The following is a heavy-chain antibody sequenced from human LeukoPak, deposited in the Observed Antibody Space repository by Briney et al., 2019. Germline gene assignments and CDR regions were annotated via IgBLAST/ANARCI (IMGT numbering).Heavy chain of an antibody. V-gene: IGHV1-8*01. Sequence: ASVKVSCKASGYTFTSYDFNWVRQAPGQGLEWLGWMNPNSGNTGYAQKFQGRVTMTRNTSISTAYMELSSLRSEDTAVYYCARVGQAGEAFDIWGQGTMVTVSS. CDR2: MNPNSGNT. J-gene: IGHJ3*02. D-gene: IGHD3-10*01. CDR1: GYTFTSYD. CDR3: ARVGQAGEAFDI.